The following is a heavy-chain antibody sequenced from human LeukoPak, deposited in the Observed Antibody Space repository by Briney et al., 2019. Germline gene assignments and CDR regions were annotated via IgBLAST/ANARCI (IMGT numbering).Heavy chain of an antibody. CDR2: ISSSGST. CDR1: GGSISSYY. Sequence: SETLSLTCTVSGGSISSYYWSWIRQPPGKGLEWIGRISSSGSTNCNPSLKSRLTMSVDTSKSQFSLKLTSVTAADTAVYYCARNSWAHDYWGQGTLVTVSS. D-gene: IGHD4-23*01. J-gene: IGHJ4*02. V-gene: IGHV4-4*07. CDR3: ARNSWAHDY.